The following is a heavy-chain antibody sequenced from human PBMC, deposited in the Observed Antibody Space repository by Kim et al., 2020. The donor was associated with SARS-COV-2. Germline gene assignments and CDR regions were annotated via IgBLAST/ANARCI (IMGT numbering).Heavy chain of an antibody. J-gene: IGHJ4*02. D-gene: IGHD3-10*01. Sequence: SETLSLTCTVSGVSISSSNYYWGWIRQAPGKGLEWIGSVYSSGTTHYHPSLEGRVTLSIETSKNQLSLSLTSVTAADTAVYYCARPGRHYFPDFWGQGIL. CDR3: ARPGRHYFPDF. CDR2: VYSSGTT. CDR1: GVSISSSNYY. V-gene: IGHV4-39*01.